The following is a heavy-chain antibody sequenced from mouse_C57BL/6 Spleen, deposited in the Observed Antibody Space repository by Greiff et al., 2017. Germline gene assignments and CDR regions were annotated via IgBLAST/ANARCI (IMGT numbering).Heavy chain of an antibody. J-gene: IGHJ2*01. CDR1: GFNIKDDY. V-gene: IGHV14-4*01. Sequence: VQLQQSGAELVRPGASVKLSCTASGFNIKDDYMHWVKQRPEQGLEWIGWIDPENGDTEYASKFQGKATITADTSSNTAYLQLSSLTSEDTAVYYCTSMVSYCDYWGQGTTLTVSS. CDR2: IDPENGDT. D-gene: IGHD2-2*01. CDR3: TSMVSYCDY.